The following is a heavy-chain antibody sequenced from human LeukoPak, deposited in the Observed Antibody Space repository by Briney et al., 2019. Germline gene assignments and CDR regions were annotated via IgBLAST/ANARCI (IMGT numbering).Heavy chain of an antibody. CDR2: TYYSGST. Sequence: SETLSLTCTVSGGSISSYYWSWIRQPPGKGLEWIGYTYYSGSTNYNPSLKSRVTISVDTSKNQFSLKLSSVPAADTAVYYCAGGMVAALDFDYWGQGTLVTVSS. CDR1: GGSISSYY. J-gene: IGHJ4*02. D-gene: IGHD2-15*01. CDR3: AGGMVAALDFDY. V-gene: IGHV4-59*01.